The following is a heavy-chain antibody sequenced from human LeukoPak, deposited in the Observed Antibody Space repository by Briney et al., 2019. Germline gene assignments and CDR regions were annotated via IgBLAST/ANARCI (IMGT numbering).Heavy chain of an antibody. CDR3: ARRGQAGYLY. D-gene: IGHD3-16*02. Sequence: PSETPSLTCAVYGGSFSDYYWSWIRQPPGKGLEWIGEINHSGSTYYNSSLKSRVTISVDTSKNQFSLNLYSVTAADTAVYYCARRGQAGYLYWGQGTLVTVSS. V-gene: IGHV4-34*01. CDR2: INHSGST. J-gene: IGHJ4*02. CDR1: GGSFSDYY.